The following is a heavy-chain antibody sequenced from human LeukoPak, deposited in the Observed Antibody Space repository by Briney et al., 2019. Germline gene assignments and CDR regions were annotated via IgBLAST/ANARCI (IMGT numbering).Heavy chain of an antibody. CDR2: VFVTGSP. V-gene: IGHV4-59*10. Sequence: SETLSLTCTFYGGSVSSYYWSWIRQPAGKPLEWIGRVFVTGSPNYSPSLKTRVTISLDSSKNQLSLRLASVTAADTAVYYCVRCYSSGWPMSYYNPYIDLWGKGTMVTVSS. J-gene: IGHJ6*03. CDR3: VRCYSSGWPMSYYNPYIDL. CDR1: GGSVSSYY. D-gene: IGHD4-11*01.